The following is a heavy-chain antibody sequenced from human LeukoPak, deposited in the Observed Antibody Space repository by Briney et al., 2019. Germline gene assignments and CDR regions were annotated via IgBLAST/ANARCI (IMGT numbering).Heavy chain of an antibody. Sequence: GGSLRLSCAASGFTFSTYNMNWVRQAPGKGLEWVSSISSSSSYIYYADSMKGRFTISRDNAKNSLYLQMNSLRAEDTAVYCCARDKAPYYFDYWGQGTLVTVSS. J-gene: IGHJ4*02. V-gene: IGHV3-21*01. CDR1: GFTFSTYN. CDR3: ARDKAPYYFDY. CDR2: ISSSSSYI.